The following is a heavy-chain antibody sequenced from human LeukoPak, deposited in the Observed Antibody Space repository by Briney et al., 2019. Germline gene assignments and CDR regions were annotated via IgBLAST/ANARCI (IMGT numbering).Heavy chain of an antibody. Sequence: GGSLRLSCSASGFTFSSYGMHWVRQAPGKGLEWVAVISYDGSNKYYADSVKGRFTISRDNSKNTLYLQMNSLRGEDTAVYYCVRERGETGRTDYWGQGTLVTVSS. D-gene: IGHD7-27*01. CDR1: GFTFSSYG. J-gene: IGHJ4*02. CDR3: VRERGETGRTDY. CDR2: ISYDGSNK. V-gene: IGHV3-30*03.